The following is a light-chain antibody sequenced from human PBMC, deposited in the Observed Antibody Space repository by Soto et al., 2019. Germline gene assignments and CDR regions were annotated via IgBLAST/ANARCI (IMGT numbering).Light chain of an antibody. CDR3: QQYYSPPLT. CDR2: WAS. J-gene: IGKJ4*01. Sequence: DIVLTQSPDSLAVSLDERATINCKSCRSVLATSNNKTYLAWYQQKAGQRPKLLIYWASTRESGVPDRFSGRGSGTDFTLTIGSLQAEDVALYYCQQYYSPPLTFGGGTKVDIK. CDR1: RSVLATSNNKTY. V-gene: IGKV4-1*01.